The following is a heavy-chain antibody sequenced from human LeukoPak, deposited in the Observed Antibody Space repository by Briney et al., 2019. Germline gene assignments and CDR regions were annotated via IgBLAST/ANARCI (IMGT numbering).Heavy chain of an antibody. J-gene: IGHJ4*02. CDR2: ISGSGGST. CDR3: AKDWGAYCGGDCYGFDY. D-gene: IGHD2-21*02. V-gene: IGHV3-23*01. CDR1: GFTFSSYA. Sequence: PGGSLRLSCAASGFTFSSYAMSWVRQAPGKGLEWVSAISGSGGSTYYADSVKGRFTISRDKSKNTLYLQMSSLRAEDTAVCYCAKDWGAYCGGDCYGFDYWGQGTLVTVSS.